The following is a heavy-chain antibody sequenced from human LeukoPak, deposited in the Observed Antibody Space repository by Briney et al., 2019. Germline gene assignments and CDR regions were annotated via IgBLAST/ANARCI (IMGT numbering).Heavy chain of an antibody. J-gene: IGHJ3*02. CDR3: ARGYCSSTSCYRAFDI. CDR1: GGTFSSYT. CDR2: IIPILGIA. D-gene: IGHD2-2*02. V-gene: IGHV1-69*02. Sequence: SSVKVSCKASGGTFSSYTISWVRQAPGQGLEWMGRIIPILGIANYAQKFQGRVTITADKSTSTAYMELSSLRSEDTAVYYCARGYCSSTSCYRAFDIWGQGTTVTVSS.